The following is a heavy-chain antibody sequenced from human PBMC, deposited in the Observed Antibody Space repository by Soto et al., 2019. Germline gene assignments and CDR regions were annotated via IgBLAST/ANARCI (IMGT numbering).Heavy chain of an antibody. D-gene: IGHD3-22*01. V-gene: IGHV4-59*01. Sequence: PSQTLSLTCTVSGGSISSYYWSWIRQPPGKGLEWIGYIYYSGSTNYNPSLKSRVTISVDTSKNQFSLKLSSVTAADTAVYYCASGPLLYYYDSRGRDYYYYGMDVWGQGNTVTVS. CDR2: IYYSGST. CDR3: ASGPLLYYYDSRGRDYYYYGMDV. J-gene: IGHJ6*02. CDR1: GGSISSYY.